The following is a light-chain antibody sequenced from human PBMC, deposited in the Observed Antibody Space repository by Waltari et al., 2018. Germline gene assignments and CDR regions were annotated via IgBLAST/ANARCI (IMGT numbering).Light chain of an antibody. CDR1: SGSLASNY. CDR2: EAN. V-gene: IGLV6-57*01. Sequence: NFMLTQPHSVSESPGKTVTISCTRSSGSLASNYVHCYQRRPGSSPPTVIYEANQGPSGVPDRFSGSIDSSSNSASLTSSELRTEDEADYYCQSYDSNNWAWVFGTGTKVTVL. J-gene: IGLJ1*01. CDR3: QSYDSNNWAWV.